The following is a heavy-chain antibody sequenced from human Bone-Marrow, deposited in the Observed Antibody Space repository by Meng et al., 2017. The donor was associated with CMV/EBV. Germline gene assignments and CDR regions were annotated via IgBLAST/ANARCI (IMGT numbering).Heavy chain of an antibody. CDR1: GFNFGGFY. J-gene: IGHJ6*02. D-gene: IGHD3-3*01. CDR2: INGPATAV. CDR3: ARQYYDFWSGYYNYGMDV. Sequence: GESLKISCAASGFNFGGFYMVWVRQAPGKGLEWISHINGPATAVYYANSVKGRFTISRDNAQNSLYLQMNSLRAEDTAVYYCARQYYDFWSGYYNYGMDVWGQGTTVTVSS. V-gene: IGHV3-11*04.